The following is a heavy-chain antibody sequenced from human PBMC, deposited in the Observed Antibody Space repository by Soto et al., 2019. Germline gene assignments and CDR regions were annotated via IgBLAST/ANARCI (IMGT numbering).Heavy chain of an antibody. V-gene: IGHV4-31*03. CDR3: ARGRVGATTDYFDY. Sequence: TLSLTCSVSGGSISRGGYYWSWIRQHPGRGLEWIGYIYYSGNTYYNPSLKSRVTISVDTSKNQFSLKLSAVTAADTAVYYCARGRVGATTDYFDYWGQGXLVTVSS. D-gene: IGHD1-26*01. J-gene: IGHJ4*02. CDR2: IYYSGNT. CDR1: GGSISRGGYY.